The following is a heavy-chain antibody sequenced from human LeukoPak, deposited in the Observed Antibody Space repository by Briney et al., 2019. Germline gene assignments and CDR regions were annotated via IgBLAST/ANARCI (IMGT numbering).Heavy chain of an antibody. CDR1: EFTFSGYA. Sequence: GGSLRLSCAASEFTFSGYAMNWVRQAPGKGLEWVSYITSSSSTIYYADSVKGRFTISRDNAKNSLYLQMNSLRAEDTAVYFCASGWLGVFDYWGQGTLVTVSS. J-gene: IGHJ4*02. CDR3: ASGWLGVFDY. D-gene: IGHD6-19*01. CDR2: ITSSSSTI. V-gene: IGHV3-48*01.